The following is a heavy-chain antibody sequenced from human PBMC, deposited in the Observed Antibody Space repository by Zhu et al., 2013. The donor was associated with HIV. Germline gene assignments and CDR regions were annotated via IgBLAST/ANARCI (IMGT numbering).Heavy chain of an antibody. V-gene: IGHV1-8*01. Sequence: QVQLVQSGAEVKKPGASVKVSCKASGYTFTSYDINWVRQATGQGLEWMGWMNPNSGNTGYAQKFQGRVTMTTDTSTSTAYMELRSLRSDDTAVYYCARDLLDYDILTGLYYYYYGMDVWGRRDHGHRLL. D-gene: IGHD3-9*01. CDR2: MNPNSGNT. J-gene: IGHJ6*02. CDR1: GYTFTSYD. CDR3: ARDLLDYDILTGLYYYYYGMDV.